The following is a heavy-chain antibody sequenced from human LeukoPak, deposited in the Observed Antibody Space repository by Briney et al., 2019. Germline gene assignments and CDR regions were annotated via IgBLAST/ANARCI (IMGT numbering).Heavy chain of an antibody. CDR3: ARQLSRWSHWFDP. V-gene: IGHV4-39*01. D-gene: IGHD6-13*01. J-gene: IGHJ5*02. CDR2: IYYSGST. CDR1: GGSISSSDYY. Sequence: SQTLSLTCTVSGGSISSSDYYWGWIRQPPGKGLEWIGGIYYSGSTHYNPSLKSRVTISVDTSKNQFSLKLNSVTAADTAVYYCARQLSRWSHWFDPWGQGTLVTVSS.